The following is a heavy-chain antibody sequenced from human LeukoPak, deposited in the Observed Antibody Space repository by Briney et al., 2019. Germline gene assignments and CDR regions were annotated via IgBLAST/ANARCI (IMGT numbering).Heavy chain of an antibody. CDR2: IRFDGSNK. CDR3: AKDGTVPGQAGRTTTKKYFDY. V-gene: IGHV3-30*02. D-gene: IGHD6-19*01. Sequence: GGSLRLSCAASGFTFSSYGMYWVRQAPGKGLEWVAFIRFDGSNKYYADSVKGRFTISRDNSKNTLYLQVNSLRTEDTAVYYCAKDGTVPGQAGRTTTKKYFDYWGQGTLVTVSS. J-gene: IGHJ4*02. CDR1: GFTFSSYG.